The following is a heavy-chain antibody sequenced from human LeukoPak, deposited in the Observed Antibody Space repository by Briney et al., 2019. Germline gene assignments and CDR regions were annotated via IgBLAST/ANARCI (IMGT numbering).Heavy chain of an antibody. CDR3: ARHQPSGWADY. J-gene: IGHJ4*02. V-gene: IGHV5-51*01. Sequence: GESLKISCKGSEYSFPSYWIGWVRQLPGKGLEWMGIIYPGDSDTRYNPSFQGQVTISADKSINIAYLQWSSLKASDTAMYYCARHQPSGWADYWGLGTLVTVSS. CDR2: IYPGDSDT. D-gene: IGHD6-19*01. CDR1: EYSFPSYW.